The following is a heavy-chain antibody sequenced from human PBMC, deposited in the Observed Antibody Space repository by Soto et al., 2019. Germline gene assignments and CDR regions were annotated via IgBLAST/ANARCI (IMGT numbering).Heavy chain of an antibody. V-gene: IGHV4-31*03. Sequence: SETLSLTCTVSGGSISSGGHYWSWIRQHPGKGLEWIGYIYYSGSTHYNPSLRSRVTISVDTSKNQFFLKLSSVTAADTAVYYCAGDRLGLPLDYWGQGTLVTVSS. J-gene: IGHJ4*02. CDR3: AGDRLGLPLDY. CDR1: GGSISSGGHY. D-gene: IGHD4-17*01. CDR2: IYYSGST.